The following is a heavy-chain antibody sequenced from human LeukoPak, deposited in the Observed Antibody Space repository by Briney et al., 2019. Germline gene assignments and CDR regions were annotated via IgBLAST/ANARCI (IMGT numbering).Heavy chain of an antibody. V-gene: IGHV3-30*03. Sequence: GGSLRLSCAASGFTFSSYGVHWVRQAPGKGLEWVAVISYDGNNKYYADSVKGRFTISRDNSKNTLYLQMNSLRAEDTAVYYCARSITFSPDFDYWGQGTLVTVSS. J-gene: IGHJ4*02. CDR2: ISYDGNNK. D-gene: IGHD2/OR15-2a*01. CDR3: ARSITFSPDFDY. CDR1: GFTFSSYG.